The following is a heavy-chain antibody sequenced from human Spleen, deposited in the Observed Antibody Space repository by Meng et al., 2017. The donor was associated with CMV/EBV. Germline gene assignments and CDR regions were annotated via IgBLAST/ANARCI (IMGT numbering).Heavy chain of an antibody. J-gene: IGHJ5*02. CDR1: GDSIISSSNYY. V-gene: IGHV4-39*02. CDR3: ARVCGSGWSRVGWFDP. D-gene: IGHD6-19*01. CDR2: IYYSGST. Sequence: SETLSLTCTVSGDSIISSSNYYWGWIRQPPGKGLEWIGSIYYSGSTYYNPSLKSRLTISVDTSKNHFSLKLSSVTAADTAVYYCARVCGSGWSRVGWFDPWGQGTLVTVSS.